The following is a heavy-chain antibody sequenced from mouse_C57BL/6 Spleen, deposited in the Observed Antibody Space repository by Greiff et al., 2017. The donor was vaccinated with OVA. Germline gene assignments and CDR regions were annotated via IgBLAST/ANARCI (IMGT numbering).Heavy chain of an antibody. D-gene: IGHD1-1*01. J-gene: IGHJ1*03. CDR2: ISSGSSTI. V-gene: IGHV5-17*01. CDR3: ARPNYYGSSLWYFDV. CDR1: GFTFSDYG. Sequence: DVMLVESGGGLVKPGGSLKLSCAASGFTFSDYGMHWVRQAPEKGLEWVAYISSGSSTIYYADTVKGRFTISRDNAKNTLFLQMTSLRSEDTAMYYCARPNYYGSSLWYFDVWGTGTTVTVSS.